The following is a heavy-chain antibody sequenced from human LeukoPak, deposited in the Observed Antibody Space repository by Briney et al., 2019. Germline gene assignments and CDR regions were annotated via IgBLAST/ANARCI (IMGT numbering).Heavy chain of an antibody. CDR1: GYTFTSYD. V-gene: IGHV1-8*01. J-gene: IGHJ6*03. CDR2: MNPNSGNT. CDR3: ARDFLYCSSTSCFEYMDV. D-gene: IGHD2-2*01. Sequence: ASVKVSCKASGYTFTSYDINWVRQATGQGLEWMGWMNPNSGNTGYAQKFQGRVTMTRNTSISTAYMELRSLRSDDTAVYYCARDFLYCSSTSCFEYMDVWGKGTTVTISS.